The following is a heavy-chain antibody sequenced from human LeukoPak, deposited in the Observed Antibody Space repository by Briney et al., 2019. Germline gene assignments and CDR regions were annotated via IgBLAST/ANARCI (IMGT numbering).Heavy chain of an antibody. J-gene: IGHJ6*02. CDR3: ARATDYGMDV. Sequence: SETLSLTCTVSGGSISSYYWSWIRQPPGKGLEWIGYIYYSGSTNYNPSLKSRVTVSVDTSKNQFSLKLSSVTAADTAVYYCARATDYGMDVWGQGTTVTVSS. V-gene: IGHV4-59*01. CDR2: IYYSGST. CDR1: GGSISSYY.